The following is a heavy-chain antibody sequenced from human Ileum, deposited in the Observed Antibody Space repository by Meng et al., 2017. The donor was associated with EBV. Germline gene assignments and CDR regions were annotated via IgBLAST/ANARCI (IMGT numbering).Heavy chain of an antibody. CDR2: ISQSGST. D-gene: IGHD7-27*01. Sequence: QAHLQESGLRPVKPSGTLTLTCAVSGGSITNNNWSWVRQPPGQGLEWIGEISQSGSTYYNPSLKSRVTISGDKSKNNFSLRLRSVTAADTAVYYCAKRTGDRGDYFDYWGQGALVTVSS. CDR1: GGSITNNNW. V-gene: IGHV4-4*02. J-gene: IGHJ4*02. CDR3: AKRTGDRGDYFDY.